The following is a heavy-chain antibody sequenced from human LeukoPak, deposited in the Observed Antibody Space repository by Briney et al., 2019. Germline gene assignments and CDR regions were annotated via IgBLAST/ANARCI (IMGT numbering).Heavy chain of an antibody. J-gene: IGHJ4*02. Sequence: SETLSLTCSVSGGFISSLYWSWTRQPPGKGLEWIGYIYYTGSTNYNPSLKSRVTMFVDMSKNQFSPRRSSVTAADTAVYYCARHSAYSSSSPFDYWGQGTLVTVSS. CDR1: GGFISSLY. D-gene: IGHD6-6*01. V-gene: IGHV4-59*08. CDR3: ARHSAYSSSSPFDY. CDR2: IYYTGST.